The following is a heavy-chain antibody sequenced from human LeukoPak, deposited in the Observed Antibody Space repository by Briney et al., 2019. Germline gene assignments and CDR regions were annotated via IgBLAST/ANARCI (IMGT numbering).Heavy chain of an antibody. D-gene: IGHD4-17*01. V-gene: IGHV1-69*13. CDR3: AGGGSGAYRRGYYYMDV. J-gene: IGHJ6*03. Sequence: GASGNVACKASGGTFSSYAISWVRQVHGQGREWIGGIIPIFGTANYAQKIEGRVTITADESTTTAYMTLSSLRSEDTAVSYCAGGGSGAYRRGYYYMDVWGKGTTVTISS. CDR1: GGTFSSYA. CDR2: IIPIFGTA.